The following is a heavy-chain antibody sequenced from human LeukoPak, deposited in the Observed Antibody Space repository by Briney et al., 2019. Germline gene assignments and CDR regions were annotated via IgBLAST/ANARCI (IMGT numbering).Heavy chain of an antibody. CDR2: IYYSGST. J-gene: IGHJ4*02. Sequence: SETLSLTCTVSGGSISSSSYYWGWIRQPPGKGLEWIGSIYYSGSTYYNPSLKSRVTISVATSKNQFSLRLSSVTAADTAVYYCASGITFRGVTDILPFDYWGQGTLVTVSS. CDR1: GGSISSSSYY. D-gene: IGHD3-16*01. CDR3: ASGITFRGVTDILPFDY. V-gene: IGHV4-39*01.